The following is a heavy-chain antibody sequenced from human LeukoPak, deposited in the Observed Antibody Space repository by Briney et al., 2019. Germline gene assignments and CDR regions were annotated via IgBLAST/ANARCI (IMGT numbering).Heavy chain of an antibody. D-gene: IGHD4-17*01. J-gene: IGHJ4*02. CDR3: AKDRLGDYDYYLDH. CDR2: LGGAGLRT. CDR1: GFTFKSFA. V-gene: IGHV3-23*01. Sequence: GGSLRLSCAASGFTFKSFAMTWVGQAPARGLEWVSSLGGAGLRTYYADSVKGRFTISRDNSKNTLYFHMNSLTGDDTAVYYCAKDRLGDYDYYLDHWGQGTLVTVSS.